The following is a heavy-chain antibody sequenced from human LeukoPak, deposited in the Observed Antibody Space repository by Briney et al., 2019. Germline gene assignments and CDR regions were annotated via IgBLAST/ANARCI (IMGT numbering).Heavy chain of an antibody. CDR1: GYSSSSGYY. V-gene: IGHV4-38-2*02. CDR3: ARGEYSYASY. Sequence: SETLSLTCTVSGYSSSSGYYWGWIRQPPGKGLEWIGSIYHSGSTYYNPSLTSRVSISVDTSKNQFSLKLSSVTAADTAVYYCARGEYSYASYWGQGTLVTVSS. D-gene: IGHD5-18*01. J-gene: IGHJ4*02. CDR2: IYHSGST.